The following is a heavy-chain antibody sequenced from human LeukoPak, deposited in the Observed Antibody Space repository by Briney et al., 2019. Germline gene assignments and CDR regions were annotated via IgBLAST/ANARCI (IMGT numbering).Heavy chain of an antibody. CDR3: AKSTTFPY. CDR2: ISGSGGSA. J-gene: IGHJ4*02. V-gene: IGHV3-23*01. D-gene: IGHD2/OR15-2a*01. Sequence: GGSLRISCAAPGFTFSSYAMRWFRQAPGKGLKRVSAISGSGGSADYADSVKGRFTISRDNSKTTPNLQMNSLRAEDTAVNYCAKSTTFPYWGQGTLVTVSS. CDR1: GFTFSSYA.